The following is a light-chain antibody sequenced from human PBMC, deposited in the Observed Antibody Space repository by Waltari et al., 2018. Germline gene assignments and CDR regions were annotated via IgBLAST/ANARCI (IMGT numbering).Light chain of an antibody. V-gene: IGLV3-25*03. J-gene: IGLJ2*01. CDR1: VLPKQY. CDR2: KDN. CDR3: QSAHSGATHLL. Sequence: SYELTQPPSVSVSPGQTARIPCSGDVLPKQYAYWYQQKPGQAPVLIIYKDNERASGIPERFSGSTSGTTVTLTISGAQADDESDYYCQSAHSGATHLLFGGETKLTVL.